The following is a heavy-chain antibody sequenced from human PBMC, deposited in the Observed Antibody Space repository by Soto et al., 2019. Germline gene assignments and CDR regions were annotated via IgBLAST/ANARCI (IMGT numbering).Heavy chain of an antibody. J-gene: IGHJ6*02. CDR3: ARSLEAGPYYYQHGMDV. Sequence: SETLSLTCTVSGGSLSSYYWSWIRQPPGKGLEWIGYIYYSGSTNYNPSLKSRVTISVDTSKNQFSLKLSSVTAADTAVYYCARSLEAGPYYYQHGMDVWGQGTTVTVSS. CDR2: IYYSGST. CDR1: GGSLSSYY. V-gene: IGHV4-59*01.